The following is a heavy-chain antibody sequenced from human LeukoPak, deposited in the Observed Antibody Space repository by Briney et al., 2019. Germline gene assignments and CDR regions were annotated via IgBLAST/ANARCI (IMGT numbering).Heavy chain of an antibody. CDR3: ARETYGDFRFDY. Sequence: ASVKVSCKTSGYTFTGYYMHWVRQAPGQGLEWMGRINPNSGGTNYAQKFQGRVTMARDTSTSTAYMELSRLRSDDTAVYYCARETYGDFRFDYWGQGTLVTVSS. CDR1: GYTFTGYY. J-gene: IGHJ4*02. D-gene: IGHD4-17*01. V-gene: IGHV1-2*06. CDR2: INPNSGGT.